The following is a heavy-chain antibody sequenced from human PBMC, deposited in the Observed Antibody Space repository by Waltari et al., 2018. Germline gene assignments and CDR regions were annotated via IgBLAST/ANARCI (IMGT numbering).Heavy chain of an antibody. J-gene: IGHJ6*02. Sequence: EVQLLESGGGWVQPGGSLRLSWAALGLTFSRSAMRWVRQAPGKGLEWVSHIISSGCTTYYADSVKGRFTISRDISKNTLYLQMNSLRAGDTAVYFCTKEQYQPGGMDVWGQGTTVTVSS. V-gene: IGHV3-23*01. CDR3: TKEQYQPGGMDV. D-gene: IGHD1-26*01. CDR2: IISSGCTT. CDR1: GLTFSRSA.